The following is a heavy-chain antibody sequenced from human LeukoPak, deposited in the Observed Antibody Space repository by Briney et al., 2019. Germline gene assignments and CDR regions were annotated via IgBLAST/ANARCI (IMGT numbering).Heavy chain of an antibody. J-gene: IGHJ6*03. CDR1: GFTFSSYS. D-gene: IGHD6-13*01. CDR3: ARDLGAAAGRADGYMDV. V-gene: IGHV3-21*01. CDR2: ISSSSSYI. Sequence: KSGGSLRLSCAASGFTFSSYSMNWVRQAPGKGLEWVSSISSSSSYIYYADSVKGRFTISRDNAKNSLYLQMNSLRAEDTAVYYCARDLGAAAGRADGYMDVWGKGTTVTISS.